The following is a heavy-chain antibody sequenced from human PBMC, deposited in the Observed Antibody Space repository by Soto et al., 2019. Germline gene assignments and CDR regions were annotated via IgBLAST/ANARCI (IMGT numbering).Heavy chain of an antibody. J-gene: IGHJ6*02. CDR3: ARVSEAAAGSLVYYYYGMDV. V-gene: IGHV4-31*03. Sequence: SETLSLTCPVSGGSISSGFYYWSWIRQHPGKGLEWIGYIYFSGSTYYNPSLKSRVTISVDTSKNQFSLKLSSVTAADTAVYYCARVSEAAAGSLVYYYYGMDVWGQGTTVTVSS. CDR2: IYFSGST. D-gene: IGHD6-13*01. CDR1: GGSISSGFYY.